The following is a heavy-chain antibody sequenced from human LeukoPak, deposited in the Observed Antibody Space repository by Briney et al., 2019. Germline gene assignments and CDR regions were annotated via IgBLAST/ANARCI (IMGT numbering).Heavy chain of an antibody. CDR3: ARGILGYCSSASCPTTGSYFDY. V-gene: IGHV3-64*01. CDR2: ISSNGGST. D-gene: IGHD2-2*01. CDR1: GFTFSSYA. J-gene: IGHJ4*02. Sequence: PGGSLRLSCAASGFTFSSYAMHWVRQAPGKGLEYVSAISSNGGSTYYANSVKGRFTISRDNSKNTLYLQMGSLRAEDMAVYYCARGILGYCSSASCPTTGSYFDYWGQGTLVTVSS.